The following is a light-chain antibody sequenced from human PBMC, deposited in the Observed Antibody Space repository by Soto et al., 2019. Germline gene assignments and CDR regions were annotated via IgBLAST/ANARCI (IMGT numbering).Light chain of an antibody. J-gene: IGLJ1*01. Sequence: QSVLTQPASVSGSPGQSITISCIGTRSDIGGYNYVSWHQQHPGKAPKLMIYDAYERPLGVSNRFSGSKSGHTASLTISGLQNEDEADYYCSSYTDDRSYVFRSATTVTVL. CDR1: RSDIGGYNY. CDR2: DAY. CDR3: SSYTDDRSYV. V-gene: IGLV2-14*03.